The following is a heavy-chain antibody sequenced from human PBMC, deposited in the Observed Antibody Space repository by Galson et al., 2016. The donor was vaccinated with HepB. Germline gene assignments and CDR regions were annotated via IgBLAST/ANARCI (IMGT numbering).Heavy chain of an antibody. CDR3: AKDQSGGGLDGFDN. Sequence: SLRLSCAASGFTFDDYAMHWVRQAPGKGLEWVSFISWYTGNIGYAGSVKGRFTVSRDNAKNSLYPQMHRLRDEDTALSYCAKDQSGGGLDGFDNWGQGTLVTVSS. CDR2: ISWYTGNI. V-gene: IGHV3-9*01. CDR1: GFTFDDYA. J-gene: IGHJ4*02. D-gene: IGHD2-15*01.